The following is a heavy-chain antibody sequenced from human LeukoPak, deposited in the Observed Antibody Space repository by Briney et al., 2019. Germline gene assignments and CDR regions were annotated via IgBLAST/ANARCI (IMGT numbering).Heavy chain of an antibody. D-gene: IGHD5-12*01. Sequence: PSETLSLTCVVYGGSFSGYYWSWIRPPPGKGLEWIGEIKHSGSTNYNPARKSRVTISVDTSKNQFSLKLSSVTAADTAVYYCARGSTWLRRFDYWGQGTLVTVSS. CDR3: ARGSTWLRRFDY. J-gene: IGHJ4*02. CDR1: GGSFSGYY. V-gene: IGHV4-34*01. CDR2: IKHSGST.